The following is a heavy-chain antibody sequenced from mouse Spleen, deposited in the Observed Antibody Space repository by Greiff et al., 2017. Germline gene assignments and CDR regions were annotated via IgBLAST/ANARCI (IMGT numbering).Heavy chain of an antibody. CDR3: ARCYDGYYSDY. CDR1: GFNIKDYY. CDR2: IDPENGNT. V-gene: IGHV14-1*02. D-gene: IGHD2-3*01. Sequence: EVKLVESGAELVRPGALVKLSCKASGFNIKDYYMHWVKQRPEQGLEWIGWIDPENGNTIYDPKFQGKASITADTSSNTAYLQLSSLTSEDTAVYYCARCYDGYYSDYWGQGTTLTVSS. J-gene: IGHJ2*01.